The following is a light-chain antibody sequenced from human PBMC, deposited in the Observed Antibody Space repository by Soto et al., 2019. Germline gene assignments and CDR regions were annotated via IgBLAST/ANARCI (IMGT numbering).Light chain of an antibody. CDR1: QGISSY. V-gene: IGKV1-9*01. CDR3: QQLNGYPFT. J-gene: IGKJ3*01. Sequence: DIQLTQSPSFLSASVGDRVTITCRASQGISSYLAWYQQKPGKAPKLLIYAASTLQSGVPSRFSGSGYGTEFTLTVSSLQPEDFAIHYCQQLNGYPFTFAPGTKVDIK. CDR2: AAS.